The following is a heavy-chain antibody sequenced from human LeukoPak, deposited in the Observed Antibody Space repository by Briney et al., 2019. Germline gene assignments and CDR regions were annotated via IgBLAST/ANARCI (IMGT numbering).Heavy chain of an antibody. CDR1: GFTFSSYG. D-gene: IGHD6-19*01. J-gene: IGHJ6*03. V-gene: IGHV3-30*02. CDR2: IRYDGSNK. Sequence: QAGGSLRLSCAASGFTFSSYGMHWVRQAPGKGLEWVAFIRYDGSNKYYADSVKGRFTISRNNSNNTLYLEMHSLRGEDTAVYYCAKGRGEVGGPYYYYMDVWGKGTTVTISS. CDR3: AKGRGEVGGPYYYYMDV.